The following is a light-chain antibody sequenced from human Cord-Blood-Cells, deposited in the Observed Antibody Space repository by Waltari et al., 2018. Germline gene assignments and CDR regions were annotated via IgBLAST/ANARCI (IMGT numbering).Light chain of an antibody. CDR1: QSVSSY. J-gene: IGKJ3*01. Sequence: EIVLTQSPATLSLSPGERATPSCRASQSVSSYLAWYQQKPGQAPRLLIYDASNRATGIPARFSGSGSGTDFTLTISSLEPEDFAVYYCQQRSNWPPFFTFGPGTKVDIK. CDR3: QQRSNWPPFFT. V-gene: IGKV3-11*01. CDR2: DAS.